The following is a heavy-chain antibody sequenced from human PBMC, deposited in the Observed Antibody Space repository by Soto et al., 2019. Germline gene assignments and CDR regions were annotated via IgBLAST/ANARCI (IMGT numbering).Heavy chain of an antibody. CDR1: GGTFSSYA. CDR2: IIPIFGTA. CDR3: ARGSGDSPFGDLARMGV. Sequence: QVQLVQSGAEVKKPGSSVKVSCKASGGTFSSYAISWVRQAPGQGLEWMGGIIPIFGTANYAQKFQGRVTITADESPRPAYMELRSLRTEDTAVYDCARGSGDSPFGDLARMGVWGQGTTVTVSS. D-gene: IGHD6-13*01. J-gene: IGHJ6*01. V-gene: IGHV1-69*12.